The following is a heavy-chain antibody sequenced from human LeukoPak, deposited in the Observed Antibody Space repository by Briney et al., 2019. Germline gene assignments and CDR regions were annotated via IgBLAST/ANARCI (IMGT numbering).Heavy chain of an antibody. CDR1: GGSLSGYY. CDR3: ARGDTADLFGWFDP. D-gene: IGHD5-18*01. V-gene: IGHV4-34*01. CDR2: INHSGST. Sequence: SETLSLTCAVYGGSLSGYYWSWIRQPPGKGLEWIGEINHSGSTNYNPSLKSRVTISVDTSKNQFSLKLSSVTAADTAVYYCARGDTADLFGWFDPWGQGTLVTVSS. J-gene: IGHJ5*02.